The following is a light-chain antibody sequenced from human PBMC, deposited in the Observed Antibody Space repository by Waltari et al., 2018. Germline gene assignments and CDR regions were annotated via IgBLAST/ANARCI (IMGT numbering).Light chain of an antibody. Sequence: DIQMTQSPSSLSASVADTVTITCQANHDISDYLNLYQQKPGKAPNLLISDASHLEAGVPSRFSVSGYVTDFTFTISSLQPEDFATYYCQQHDNPPFTFGQGTKLEIK. CDR3: QQHDNPPFT. CDR2: DAS. J-gene: IGKJ2*01. CDR1: HDISDY. V-gene: IGKV1-33*01.